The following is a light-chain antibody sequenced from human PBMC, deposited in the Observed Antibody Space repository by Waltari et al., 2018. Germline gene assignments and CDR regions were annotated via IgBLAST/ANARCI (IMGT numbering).Light chain of an antibody. CDR2: AAS. Sequence: DLTLPQSPSYLSASVGDRITITCRASRGISSYLAWYQQKPGKAPKLLIYAASTLQSGVPLRVSGSGSGTEFTLTISSLQPEDFATYYCQQVNTYSWTFGQGTKVEIK. J-gene: IGKJ1*01. V-gene: IGKV1-9*01. CDR1: RGISSY. CDR3: QQVNTYSWT.